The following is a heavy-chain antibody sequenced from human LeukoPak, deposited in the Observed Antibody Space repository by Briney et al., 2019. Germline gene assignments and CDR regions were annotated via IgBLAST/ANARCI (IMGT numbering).Heavy chain of an antibody. CDR3: ARDAHDYDRRGVPFDY. D-gene: IGHD4-17*01. V-gene: IGHV4-4*07. CDR2: LYAGGST. J-gene: IGHJ4*02. CDR1: GPSITSSN. Sequence: SETLSLTCTVSGPSITSSNWSWIRQSAGRGLEWIGRLYAGGSTNYNPSLKGRVTMSADTSKDQFSLMLTSLTAADTAVYYCARDAHDYDRRGVPFDYWGQGILVTVSS.